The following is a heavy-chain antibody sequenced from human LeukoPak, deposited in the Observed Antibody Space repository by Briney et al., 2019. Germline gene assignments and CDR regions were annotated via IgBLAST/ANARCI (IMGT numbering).Heavy chain of an antibody. CDR3: ARHLRDCSGGNCYPGAFDI. CDR1: GGSIRSYY. Sequence: PSETLSLTCTVSGGSIRSYYWSWIRRPPGKGLEWIGNIYYSGTTNYNPSLKSRVTISLDTSKNQFSLKLSSVTAADTAVYYCARHLRDCSGGNCYPGAFDIWGQGTMVTVSS. J-gene: IGHJ3*02. V-gene: IGHV4-59*08. D-gene: IGHD2-15*01. CDR2: IYYSGTT.